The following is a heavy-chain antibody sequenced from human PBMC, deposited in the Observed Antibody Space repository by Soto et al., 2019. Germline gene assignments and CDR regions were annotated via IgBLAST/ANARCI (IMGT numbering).Heavy chain of an antibody. CDR3: ARERAIAAAGIFYY. V-gene: IGHV3-30*14. J-gene: IGHJ4*02. CDR2: TSYDGKNK. CDR1: GFTFSNCV. D-gene: IGHD6-13*01. Sequence: QVQLVESGGGVVQPGGSLRLSCAASGFTFSNCVMHWVRQAPGKGLAWVAATSYDGKNKDHADSVKGRFTISRDNSKNTLYLQMNSLRHEDTAVYFCARERAIAAAGIFYYWGQGTLVTVSS.